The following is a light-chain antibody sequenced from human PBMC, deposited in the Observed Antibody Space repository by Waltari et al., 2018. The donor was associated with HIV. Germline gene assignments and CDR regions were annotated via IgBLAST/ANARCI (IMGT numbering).Light chain of an antibody. V-gene: IGKV3-20*01. J-gene: IGKJ1*01. CDR1: QSVSSSY. Sequence: ESVLTQSPGTLSLSPGERATLSCRASQSVSSSYLAWYQRKPGQAPRLLIYGASNRATGIPDRFSGSGSGTDFTLTISRLEPEDFAVYYCQQYGSSSWTFGQGTKVEIK. CDR3: QQYGSSSWT. CDR2: GAS.